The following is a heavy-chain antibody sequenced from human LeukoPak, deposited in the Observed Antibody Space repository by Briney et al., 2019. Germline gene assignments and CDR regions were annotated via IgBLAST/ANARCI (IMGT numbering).Heavy chain of an antibody. D-gene: IGHD6-19*01. Sequence: GASVKVSCKASGYTFTGYYMHWVRQVPGQGLEWVGWISAYNGNTNYAQKFQGRVTMTTDTSTSAAYMELRSLRSDDTAVYYCARDQQWLDPARHGFDYWGQGTLVTVSS. V-gene: IGHV1-18*04. J-gene: IGHJ4*02. CDR2: ISAYNGNT. CDR1: GYTFTGYY. CDR3: ARDQQWLDPARHGFDY.